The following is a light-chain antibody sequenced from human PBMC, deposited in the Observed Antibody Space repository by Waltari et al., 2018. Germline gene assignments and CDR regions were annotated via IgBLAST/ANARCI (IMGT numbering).Light chain of an antibody. CDR2: DVR. CDR3: CSYAGRSTWV. CDR1: SADVGGFNY. J-gene: IGLJ3*02. V-gene: IGLV2-23*02. Sequence: QSALTQPASVSGSPGQSVTVSCTGSSADVGGFNYVSWHQQHPGNVPKLMIYDVRQRPTGVSDRFSASRSGNTASLTISGLQPEDEADYYCCSYAGRSTWVCGTGTKLTVL.